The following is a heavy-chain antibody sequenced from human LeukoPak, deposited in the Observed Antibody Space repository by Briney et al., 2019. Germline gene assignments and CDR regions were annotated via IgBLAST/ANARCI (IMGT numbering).Heavy chain of an antibody. CDR2: IYPGDSDT. CDR3: ARQKDYDIYAFDI. D-gene: IGHD3-9*01. CDR1: GYSFTSYW. J-gene: IGHJ3*02. Sequence: GEPLKISCKGSGYSFTSYWIGWVRRMPGKCLEWMGIIYPGDSDTRYSPSFQGQVTISADKSIRTAYLQWSSLKASDTAMYYCARQKDYDIYAFDIWGQGTMVTVSS. V-gene: IGHV5-51*01.